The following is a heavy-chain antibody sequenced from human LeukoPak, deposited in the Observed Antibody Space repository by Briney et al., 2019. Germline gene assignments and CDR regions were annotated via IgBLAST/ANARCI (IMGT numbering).Heavy chain of an antibody. J-gene: IGHJ2*01. CDR2: ISYDGSNK. Sequence: GGSLRLSCASSGITFSSYAMNWVRQAPGKGLEWVAVISYDGSNKHYADSLKGRFTISRDNSKNTLYLQINSLRADDTAVYYCARGLSGWYHWYFDLSGRGTLVTVSS. D-gene: IGHD6-19*01. V-gene: IGHV3-30-3*01. CDR1: GITFSSYA. CDR3: ARGLSGWYHWYFDL.